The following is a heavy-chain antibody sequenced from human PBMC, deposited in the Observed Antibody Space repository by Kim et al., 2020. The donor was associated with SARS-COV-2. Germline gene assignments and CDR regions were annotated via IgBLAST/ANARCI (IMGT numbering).Heavy chain of an antibody. CDR2: IYPGDSDT. CDR1: GYSFTSYW. Sequence: GESLKISCKGSGYSFTSYWIGWVRQMPGKGLEWMGIIYPGDSDTRYSPSFQGQVTISADKSISTAYLQWSSLKASDTAMYYCARHTYDILTGYPFDIWGQGKMVTGSS. CDR3: ARHTYDILTGYPFDI. J-gene: IGHJ3*02. D-gene: IGHD3-9*01. V-gene: IGHV5-51*01.